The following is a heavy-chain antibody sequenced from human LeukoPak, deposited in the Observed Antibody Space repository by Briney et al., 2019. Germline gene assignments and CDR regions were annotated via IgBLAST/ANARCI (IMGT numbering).Heavy chain of an antibody. V-gene: IGHV3-23*01. Sequence: GGSLRLSCAASGFTFSTYAMSWVRQAPGKGLEWVSALTNSGGSGGVTYYADSVKGRFIISRDNSKSTLYLQLSSLRAEDTAVYYCAKAMSTDHYDSRGFYRVDFDSWGQGTLVTISS. CDR1: GFTFSTYA. J-gene: IGHJ4*02. CDR2: LTNSGGSGGVT. CDR3: AKAMSTDHYDSRGFYRVDFDS. D-gene: IGHD3-22*01.